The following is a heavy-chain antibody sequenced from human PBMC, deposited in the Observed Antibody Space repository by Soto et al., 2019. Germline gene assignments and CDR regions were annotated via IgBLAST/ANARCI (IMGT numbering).Heavy chain of an antibody. Sequence: ASVKVSCKASGGTFSSYAISWVRQAPGQGLEWMGGIIPIFGTANYAQKFQGRVTITADESTSTAYMELSSLRSGDTAVYYCARDRAAIAVAGLAIWFDPWGQGTLGTVS. CDR2: IIPIFGTA. V-gene: IGHV1-69*13. D-gene: IGHD6-19*01. J-gene: IGHJ5*02. CDR3: ARDRAAIAVAGLAIWFDP. CDR1: GGTFSSYA.